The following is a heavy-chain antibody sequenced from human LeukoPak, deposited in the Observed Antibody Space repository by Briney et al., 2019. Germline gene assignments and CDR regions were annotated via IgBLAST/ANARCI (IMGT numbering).Heavy chain of an antibody. CDR3: ARNGYSYGLDY. V-gene: IGHV1-18*01. Sequence: GASVKVSCKASGYTFTGYGISWVRQAPGQGLEWMGWISAYNGNTNYAQKFQGRVTITADESTSTAYMELSSLRSEDTAVYYCARNGYSYGLDYWGQGTLVTVSS. CDR2: ISAYNGNT. J-gene: IGHJ4*02. D-gene: IGHD5-18*01. CDR1: GYTFTGYG.